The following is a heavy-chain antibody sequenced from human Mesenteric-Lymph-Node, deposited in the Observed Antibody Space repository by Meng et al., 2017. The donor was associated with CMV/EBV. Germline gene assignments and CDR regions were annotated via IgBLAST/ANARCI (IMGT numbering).Heavy chain of an antibody. D-gene: IGHD1-1*01. CDR3: AREVGTQNWNDVKWFDP. Sequence: GSFRTYCNSWVQQAPGQGLEWMRGSIPIFGTAKYAQKFQGRVTITTDDSTSTAYMELNSLTSEDTAVYYCAREVGTQNWNDVKWFDPWGQGTLVTVSS. CDR2: SIPIFGTA. V-gene: IGHV1-69*05. J-gene: IGHJ5*02. CDR1: GSFRTYC.